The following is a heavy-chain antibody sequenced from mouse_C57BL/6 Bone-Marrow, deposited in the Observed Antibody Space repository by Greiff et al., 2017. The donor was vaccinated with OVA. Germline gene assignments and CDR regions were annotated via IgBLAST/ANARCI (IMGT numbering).Heavy chain of an antibody. D-gene: IGHD1-1*01. Sequence: VQLKESGAELVRPGASVKLSCTASGFNIKDDYMHWVKQRPEQGLEWIGWIDPENGDTEYASKFQGKATITADTSSNTAYLQLSSLTSEDTAVYYCTPIYYYGRGYFDVWGTGTTVTVSS. CDR2: IDPENGDT. CDR3: TPIYYYGRGYFDV. V-gene: IGHV14-4*01. J-gene: IGHJ1*03. CDR1: GFNIKDDY.